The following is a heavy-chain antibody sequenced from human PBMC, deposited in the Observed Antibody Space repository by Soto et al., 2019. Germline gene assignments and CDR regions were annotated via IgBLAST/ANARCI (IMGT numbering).Heavy chain of an antibody. CDR1: GFTFSSYS. Sequence: GGSLRLSCAASGFTFSSYSMNWVRQAPGKGLEWVSYISSSGNTIYYADSVKGRFTISRDNAKNSLYLQMNSLRAEDTAVYYCARDIYGSGSYFTDYWGQGTLVTVSS. D-gene: IGHD3-10*01. CDR2: ISSSGNTI. CDR3: ARDIYGSGSYFTDY. V-gene: IGHV3-48*01. J-gene: IGHJ4*02.